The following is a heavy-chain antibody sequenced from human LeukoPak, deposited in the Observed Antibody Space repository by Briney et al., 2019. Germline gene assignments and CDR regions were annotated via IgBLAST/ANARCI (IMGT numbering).Heavy chain of an antibody. CDR3: ARDGAEGDNSAFDI. D-gene: IGHD3-22*01. J-gene: IGHJ3*02. CDR1: GVTLRDHH. CDR2: TRNKARGYTP. V-gene: IGHV3-72*01. Sequence: GGSLRLSCAAYGVTLRDHHMDWVRQAPGKGLEWVGRTRNKARGYTPEYAASVKGRFTISRDDSETLVYLQMNSLRTEDTAVYFCARDGAEGDNSAFDIWGHGTVVTVSS.